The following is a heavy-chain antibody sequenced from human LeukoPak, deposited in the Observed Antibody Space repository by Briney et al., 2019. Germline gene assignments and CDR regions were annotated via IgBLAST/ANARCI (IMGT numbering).Heavy chain of an antibody. J-gene: IGHJ3*02. CDR2: IKPDDTEK. CDR1: GFTFGHFW. V-gene: IGHV3-7*03. Sequence: GGSLRLSCLASGFTFGHFWMSWVRQAPGKGLEWVANIKPDDTEKYYGNSVKGRFTILRDNAKNSVYLQMNSLRADDTAVYYCAKDSGFAYSSSWYRVDAFDIWGQGTMVTVSS. D-gene: IGHD6-13*01. CDR3: AKDSGFAYSSSWYRVDAFDI.